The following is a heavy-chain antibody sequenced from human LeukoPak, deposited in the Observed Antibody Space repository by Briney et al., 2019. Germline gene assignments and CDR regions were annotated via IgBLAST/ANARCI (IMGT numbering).Heavy chain of an antibody. CDR1: GDSISSSDHY. J-gene: IGHJ2*01. CDR3: ARHLYYSASGFWYIDL. Sequence: SETLSLTCTLSGDSISSSDHYWVWIRQSPGKGLEWIGSVSQSGNTYYKSSLKSRVTVSIDTSKNEFSLILTSVTAADTAEYYCARHLYYSASGFWYIDLWGRGTLVIVSP. V-gene: IGHV4-39*01. D-gene: IGHD3-10*01. CDR2: VSQSGNT.